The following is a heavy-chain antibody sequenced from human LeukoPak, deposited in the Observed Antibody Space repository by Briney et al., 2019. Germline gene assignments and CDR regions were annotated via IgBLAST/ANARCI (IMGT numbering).Heavy chain of an antibody. V-gene: IGHV1-2*02. CDR2: INPSSGGT. Sequence: ASVKVSCKASGYTFTGYYIHWVRQAPGQGLEWMGWINPSSGGTNYAQKFQGRVTMTRDTSIGTAYMELSRLRSDDTAVYYCARPTVTTGLHYWGQGTLVTVSS. J-gene: IGHJ4*02. D-gene: IGHD4-11*01. CDR3: ARPTVTTGLHY. CDR1: GYTFTGYY.